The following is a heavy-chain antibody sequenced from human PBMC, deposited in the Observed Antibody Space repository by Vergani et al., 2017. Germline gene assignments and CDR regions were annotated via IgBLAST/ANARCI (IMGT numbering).Heavy chain of an antibody. D-gene: IGHD1-26*01. CDR3: ARDVVGDAFDI. CDR2: ISYDGSNK. Sequence: QVQLVESGGGVVQPGRSLRLSCAASGFTFSSYAMHWVRQAPGKGLEWVAVISYDGSNKYYADSVKGRFTISRDNSKNTLYLQMNSLRAEDTAVYYCARDVVGDAFDIWGQGTMVTVSS. J-gene: IGHJ3*02. CDR1: GFTFSSYA. V-gene: IGHV3-30-3*01.